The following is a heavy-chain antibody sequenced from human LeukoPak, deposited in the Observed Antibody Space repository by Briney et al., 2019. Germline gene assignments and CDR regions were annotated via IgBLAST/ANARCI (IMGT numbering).Heavy chain of an antibody. CDR2: ISSSGSTK. CDR3: ARGFRGLTGYYFDY. V-gene: IGHV3-48*03. D-gene: IGHD3-10*01. CDR1: GFTFSSYE. Sequence: GGSLRLSCAASGFTFSSYEMIWVRQAPGKGLEWVSYISSSGSTKYYADSVKGRFTISRDNAKNSLYLQVNSLRAEDTAVYYCARGFRGLTGYYFDYWGQGTLVTVSS. J-gene: IGHJ4*02.